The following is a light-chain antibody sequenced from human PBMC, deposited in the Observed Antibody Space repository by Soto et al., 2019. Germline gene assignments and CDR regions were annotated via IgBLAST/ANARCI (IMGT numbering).Light chain of an antibody. CDR1: QSVSSY. CDR3: QQRSNWPRT. V-gene: IGKV3-11*01. J-gene: IGKJ1*01. CDR2: DAS. Sequence: EIVLTQSTATLSLSPGERATLSCRASQSVSSYLAWYQQKPGQAPRLLIYDASNRATGIPARFSGSGSGTDFTLTISSPEPEDFAVYYCQQRSNWPRTFAQGTKVEIK.